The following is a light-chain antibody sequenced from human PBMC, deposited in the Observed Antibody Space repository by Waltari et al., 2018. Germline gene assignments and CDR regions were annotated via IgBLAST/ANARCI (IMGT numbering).Light chain of an antibody. J-gene: IGLJ3*02. Sequence: SALTQPRPVSGTPGQSVPISCTGTTTDLGSYNYVSWYQQHPGKAPKLISLDVTRRPSGVPELLSGSKSGNTASLTISGLRAEDEAEYYCCSYAGSYTWVFGGGTKLTVV. CDR1: TTDLGSYNY. CDR3: CSYAGSYTWV. CDR2: DVT. V-gene: IGLV2-11*01.